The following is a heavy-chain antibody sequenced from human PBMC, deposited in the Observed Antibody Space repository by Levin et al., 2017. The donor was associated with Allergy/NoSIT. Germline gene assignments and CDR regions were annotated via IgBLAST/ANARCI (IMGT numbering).Heavy chain of an antibody. D-gene: IGHD3-3*01. CDR1: GFTFSSYA. J-gene: IGHJ4*02. V-gene: IGHV3-30*18. CDR3: AKVGTIFGVVTPLDY. CDR2: MSYDGSKA. Sequence: GGSLRLSCAASGFTFSSYAMHWVRQAPGKGLEWVALMSYDGSKAYYADSVKGRFTISRDNSKNTLYLQMNSLRAEDTAVYYCAKVGTIFGVVTPLDYWGQGTLVTVSS.